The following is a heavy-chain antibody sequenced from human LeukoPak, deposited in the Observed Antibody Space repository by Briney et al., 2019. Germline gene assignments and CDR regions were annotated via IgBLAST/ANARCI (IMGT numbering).Heavy chain of an antibody. V-gene: IGHV3-53*01. CDR1: GFTFDDYG. D-gene: IGHD3-22*01. J-gene: IGHJ4*02. CDR3: ARGPTYYYDISEGYFDY. Sequence: GGSLRLSCAASGFTFDDYGMSWVRQAPGKGLEWVSIIYSGVDTYYANSVKGRFTISRDNSKNTLYLQMNSLRAEDTAVYYCARGPTYYYDISEGYFDYWGQGTLVTVSS. CDR2: IYSGVDT.